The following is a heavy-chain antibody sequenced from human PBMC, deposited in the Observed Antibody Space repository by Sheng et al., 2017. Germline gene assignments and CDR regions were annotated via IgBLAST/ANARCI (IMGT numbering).Heavy chain of an antibody. CDR1: GGSISSSSYY. Sequence: QLQLQESGPGLVKPSETLSLTCTVSGGSISSSSYYRGWIRQPPGKGLEWIGSIYYSGSTYYNPSLKSRVTISVDTSKNQFSLKLSSVTAADTAVYYCARDLGYGGSFDYWGQGTLVTVSS. V-gene: IGHV4-39*07. CDR2: IYYSGST. D-gene: IGHD1-26*01. J-gene: IGHJ4*02. CDR3: ARDLGYGGSFDY.